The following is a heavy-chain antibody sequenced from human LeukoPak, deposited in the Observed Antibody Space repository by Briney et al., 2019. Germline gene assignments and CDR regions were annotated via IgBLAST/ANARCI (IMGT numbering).Heavy chain of an antibody. Sequence: SGGSLRLSCAASGFTFDDYAMHWVRQAPGKGLEWVSGISWNSGSIGYADSVKGRFTISRDNAKNSLYLQMNSLRAEDTALYYCAKDMVDQGYYYDSSGYDPIRGFDYWGQGTLVTVSS. CDR3: AKDMVDQGYYYDSSGYDPIRGFDY. V-gene: IGHV3-9*01. D-gene: IGHD3-22*01. CDR2: ISWNSGSI. CDR1: GFTFDDYA. J-gene: IGHJ4*02.